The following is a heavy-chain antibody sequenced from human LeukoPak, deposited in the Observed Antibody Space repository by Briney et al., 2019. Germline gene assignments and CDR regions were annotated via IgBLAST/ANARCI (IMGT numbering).Heavy chain of an antibody. D-gene: IGHD2-15*01. Sequence: ASVKVSCKASGYTFTSYAMNWVRQAPGQGLEWMGWINTNTGNPTYAQGFTGRFVFSLDTSVSTAYLQISSLKAEDTAVYYCARRGYCSGGSCYAKVSGWFDPWGQGTLVTVSS. CDR2: INTNTGNP. V-gene: IGHV7-4-1*02. J-gene: IGHJ5*02. CDR3: ARRGYCSGGSCYAKVSGWFDP. CDR1: GYTFTSYA.